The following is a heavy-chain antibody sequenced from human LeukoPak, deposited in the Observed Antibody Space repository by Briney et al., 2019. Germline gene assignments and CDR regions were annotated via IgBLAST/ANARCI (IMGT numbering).Heavy chain of an antibody. J-gene: IGHJ4*02. CDR3: ARWAGDNTGYKFDY. CDR2: INPNSGVT. D-gene: IGHD3-22*01. V-gene: IGHV1-2*02. CDR1: GYTFTGYY. Sequence: ASVKVSCKASGYTFTGYYMHWVRQAPGQGLEWMGWINPNSGVTNYAQKFQGGVTMTRDTSISTAYMELSRLTSDDTAAYYCARWAGDNTGYKFDYWGQGTLVTVSS.